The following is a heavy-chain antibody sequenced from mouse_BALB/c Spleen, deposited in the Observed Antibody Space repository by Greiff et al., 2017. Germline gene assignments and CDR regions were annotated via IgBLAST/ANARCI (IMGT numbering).Heavy chain of an antibody. CDR3: ARGGGFAY. Sequence: EGMLVEFGGGLVKPGGSLKLPCAPSGFTSSSYAMSWVRQSPEKRLEWVAEISSGGSYTYYPDTVTGRFTISRDNAKNTLYLEMSSLRSEDTAMYYCARGGGFAYWGQGTLVTVSA. CDR1: GFTSSSYA. V-gene: IGHV5-9-4*01. CDR2: ISSGGSYT. J-gene: IGHJ3*01.